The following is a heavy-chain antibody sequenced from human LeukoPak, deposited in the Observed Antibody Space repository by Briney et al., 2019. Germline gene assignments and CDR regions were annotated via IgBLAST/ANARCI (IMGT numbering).Heavy chain of an antibody. V-gene: IGHV3-33*06. CDR1: GFTFSSYG. CDR2: IWYDGSNK. D-gene: IGHD3-22*01. J-gene: IGHJ3*02. CDR3: AKPLQFDSSKWSDAFDI. Sequence: PGGSLRLSCAASGFTFSSYGMHWVRQAPGKGLEWVAVIWYDGSNKYYADSVKGRFTISRDNSKNTLYLQMNSLRAEDTAVYYCAKPLQFDSSKWSDAFDIRGQGTMVTVSS.